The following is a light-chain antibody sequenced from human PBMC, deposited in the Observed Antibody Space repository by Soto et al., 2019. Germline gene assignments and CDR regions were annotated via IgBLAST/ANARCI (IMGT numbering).Light chain of an antibody. CDR3: QSYDRSLSGSRVV. Sequence: QSVLTQPPSVSGAPGQRVTISCIGGSFNIGAGYNVHWYQQLPGTAPKLLISGDNNRPSGVPDRFSGSKSGTSASLAITGLQDEDEADYYCQSYDRSLSGSRVVFGGGTKLTVL. J-gene: IGLJ2*01. CDR2: GDN. CDR1: SFNIGAGYN. V-gene: IGLV1-40*01.